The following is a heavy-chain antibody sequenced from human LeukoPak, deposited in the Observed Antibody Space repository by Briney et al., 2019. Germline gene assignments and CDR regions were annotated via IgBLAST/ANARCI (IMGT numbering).Heavy chain of an antibody. CDR1: GFTFSSYA. J-gene: IGHJ4*02. Sequence: GGSLRLSCAASGFTFSSYAMHWVRQAPGKGLEYVSAISSNGGSTYYANSVKGRFTISRDNSKNTLYLQMNSLRAEDTAVYYCARGFGYDSSGTFDYWGQGTLVTVSS. CDR3: ARGFGYDSSGTFDY. D-gene: IGHD3-22*01. V-gene: IGHV3-64*01. CDR2: ISSNGGST.